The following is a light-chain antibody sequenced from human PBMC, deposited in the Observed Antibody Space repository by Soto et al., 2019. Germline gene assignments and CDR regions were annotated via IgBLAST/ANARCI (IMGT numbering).Light chain of an antibody. J-gene: IGKJ1*01. CDR2: GAS. CDR1: QSVSSSY. V-gene: IGKV3-20*01. CDR3: RQYGTSPRT. Sequence: EIVLTQSPGTLSLSPGERASLSCRASQSVSSSYLAWYQQKPGQAPRLLIYGASSRATGIPDRFSGSGSGTDFTLPVSRLEHEDLAVYYCRQYGTSPRTFGKGTRVDIK.